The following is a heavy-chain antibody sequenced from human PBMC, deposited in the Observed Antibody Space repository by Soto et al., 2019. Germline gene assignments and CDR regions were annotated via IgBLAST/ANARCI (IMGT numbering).Heavy chain of an antibody. CDR1: GFIFSTYV. Sequence: GGSLRLSCAASGFIFSTYVMSWVRQAPGKGLEWVSAISGSGGSAYYADSVKGRFTISRDNSKNTLLLQMNSLRAEDTAVYYCAKRYSGYDHFDDWGQGTLVTVSS. J-gene: IGHJ4*02. D-gene: IGHD5-12*01. V-gene: IGHV3-23*01. CDR3: AKRYSGYDHFDD. CDR2: ISGSGGSA.